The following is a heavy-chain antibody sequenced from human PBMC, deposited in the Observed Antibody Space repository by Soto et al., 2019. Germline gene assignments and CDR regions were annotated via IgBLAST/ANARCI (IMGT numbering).Heavy chain of an antibody. CDR3: ARGSTTEKVDS. CDR1: GFRFSTSA. CDR2: ISHDGSNK. J-gene: IGHJ4*02. Sequence: GGSLRLSCAASGFRFSTSAMHWVRQAPGKGLEWVATISHDGSNKQYADSLKGRFTISRDNSRNTLFLQINSLRAEDTALYYCARGSTTEKVDSWGQGILVTVSS. V-gene: IGHV3-30-3*01.